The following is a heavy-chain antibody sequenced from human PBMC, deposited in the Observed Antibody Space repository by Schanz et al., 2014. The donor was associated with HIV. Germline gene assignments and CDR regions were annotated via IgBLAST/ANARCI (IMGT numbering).Heavy chain of an antibody. V-gene: IGHV1-69*09. Sequence: QVQLVQSGAEVKKPGSSVKVSCKASGGTFSIYAISWLRQAPGQGPEWMGIINPIDGMTSYAQKLQGRVTLTRETSTSTVYMDLRSLRSEDTAVYYCARAPYTSGWYGVDYWGQGTLVTVSS. CDR1: GGTFSIYA. D-gene: IGHD6-19*01. J-gene: IGHJ4*02. CDR3: ARAPYTSGWYGVDY. CDR2: INPIDGMT.